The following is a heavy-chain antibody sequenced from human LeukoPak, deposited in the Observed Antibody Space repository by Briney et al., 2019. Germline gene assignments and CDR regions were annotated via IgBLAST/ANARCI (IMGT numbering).Heavy chain of an antibody. CDR3: ARDSSGRFSFDY. CDR1: GGSISSSNW. Sequence: SETLSLTCAVSGGSISSSNWWGWVRQPPGKGLEWIGEIYHSGSTNYNPSLKSRVTISVDKSKNQFSLKLSSVAAADTAVYYCARDSSGRFSFDYWGQGTLVTVSS. V-gene: IGHV4-4*02. CDR2: IYHSGST. D-gene: IGHD6-19*01. J-gene: IGHJ4*02.